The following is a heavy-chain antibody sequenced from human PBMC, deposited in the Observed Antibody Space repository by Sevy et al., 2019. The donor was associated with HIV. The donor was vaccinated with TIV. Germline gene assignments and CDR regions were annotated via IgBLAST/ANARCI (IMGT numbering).Heavy chain of an antibody. V-gene: IGHV3-33*01. CDR2: IGSDGAYQ. Sequence: GGSLRLSCAATGFTFSNYAMHWVRQAPGKGLEWVAIIGSDGAYQYHGDSVKGRFTISRDNSKNTLYLQMNNVRVEDTAVYYCARAGYYYDNAAYYALDSWGQGTLVTVSS. CDR1: GFTFSNYA. CDR3: ARAGYYYDNAAYYALDS. J-gene: IGHJ4*02. D-gene: IGHD3-22*01.